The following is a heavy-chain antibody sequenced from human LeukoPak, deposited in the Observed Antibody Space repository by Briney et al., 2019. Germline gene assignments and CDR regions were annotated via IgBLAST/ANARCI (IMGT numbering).Heavy chain of an antibody. CDR1: GFTFSSYG. CDR3: AKAGIAVAASFVY. V-gene: IGHV3-30*18. CDR2: ISYDGSNK. D-gene: IGHD6-19*01. Sequence: GGALRLSCAASGFTFSSYGMHWVGQAPGRGLEGVAVISYDGSNKYYADSVKGRFTNSRDNSKNTLYLQMNSLRAEGTAGYFCAKAGIAVAASFVYWVGGTLVSVPS. J-gene: IGHJ4*02.